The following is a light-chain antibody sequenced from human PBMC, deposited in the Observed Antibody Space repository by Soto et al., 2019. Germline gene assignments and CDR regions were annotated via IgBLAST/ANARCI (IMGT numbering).Light chain of an antibody. J-gene: IGLJ1*01. Sequence: QSVLAQPASVSGSPGQPITISCTGTSSDVGAYKFVSWYQHHPGRAPKLIIFEVTNRPSGVSSHFSGSKSGNTASLTISRLLPEHEADYYCSSYAGSSNVFGTGTKLTVL. CDR3: SSYAGSSNV. CDR2: EVT. CDR1: SSDVGAYKF. V-gene: IGLV2-14*01.